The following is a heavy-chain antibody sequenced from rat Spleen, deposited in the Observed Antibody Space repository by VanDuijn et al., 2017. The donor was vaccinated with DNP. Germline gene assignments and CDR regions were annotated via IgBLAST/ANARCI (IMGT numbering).Heavy chain of an antibody. J-gene: IGHJ3*01. D-gene: IGHD1-12*02. V-gene: IGHV2S12*01. Sequence: QVQLKESGPGLVQPSQTLSLTCTVSGFSLTNYAVGWVRQPPGKGLEWIAAVSSGGNTYYNSGLKSRLSISRDTSKSQVFLKMNSLQTEDTAIYFCTRSQGYYYDGSYYPFAYWGQGTLVTVSS. CDR1: GFSLTNYA. CDR2: VSSGGNT. CDR3: TRSQGYYYDGSYYPFAY.